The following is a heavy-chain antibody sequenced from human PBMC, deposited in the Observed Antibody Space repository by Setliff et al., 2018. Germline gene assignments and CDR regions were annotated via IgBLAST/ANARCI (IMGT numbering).Heavy chain of an antibody. Sequence: SVKVSCKASGGTFSNYDISWVRQAPGQGLEWMGGIIPIFGTTNYAQRFQGRVTITTDESTSTAYMELSSLRSEDTAVYYCARERGDIVTTTSYYYYLDFWGKGTTVTVSS. CDR2: IIPIFGTT. J-gene: IGHJ6*03. CDR1: GGTFSNYD. D-gene: IGHD5-12*01. V-gene: IGHV1-69*05. CDR3: ARERGDIVTTTSYYYYLDF.